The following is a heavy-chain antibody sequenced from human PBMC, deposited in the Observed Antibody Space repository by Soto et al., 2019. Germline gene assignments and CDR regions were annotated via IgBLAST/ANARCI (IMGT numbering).Heavy chain of an antibody. D-gene: IGHD2-2*01. J-gene: IGHJ5*02. V-gene: IGHV1-69*01. CDR3: ARAYASNKYWFDP. Sequence: QVQLVQSGAEVKQPGSSVKVSCKASGGSFSSYIISWVRQAPGQGLVWMGGIIPIFGAATYAQKFQDRVTITADESTRTAYMELSSLRSEDTALYYCARAYASNKYWFDPWGQGTLVTVSS. CDR1: GGSFSSYI. CDR2: IIPIFGAA.